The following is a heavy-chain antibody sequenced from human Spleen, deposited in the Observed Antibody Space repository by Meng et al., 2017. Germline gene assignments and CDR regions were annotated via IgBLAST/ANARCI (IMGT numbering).Heavy chain of an antibody. Sequence: GSLRLSCTVSGGPMSTYFWSWIRQPPGKGLEWIGEINHSGSTNYNPSLESRATISVDTSQNNLSLKLSSVTAADSAVYYCARGPTTMAHDFDYWGQGTLVTVSS. CDR3: ARGPTTMAHDFDY. V-gene: IGHV4-34*01. CDR1: GGPMSTYF. CDR2: INHSGST. D-gene: IGHD4-11*01. J-gene: IGHJ4*02.